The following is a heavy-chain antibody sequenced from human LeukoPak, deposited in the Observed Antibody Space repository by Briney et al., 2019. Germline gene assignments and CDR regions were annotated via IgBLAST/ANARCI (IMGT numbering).Heavy chain of an antibody. CDR2: INPSGGST. V-gene: IGHV1-46*01. Sequence: ASVKVSCKASGYTFTSYYMHWVRQAPGQGLEWMGIINPSGGSTSYAQKFQGRVTMTRDTSTSTVYMELSSLRSEDTAVYYCATLTQPPWRLDIAIDYWGQGTLVTVSS. J-gene: IGHJ4*02. D-gene: IGHD2-2*03. CDR1: GYTFTSYY. CDR3: ATLTQPPWRLDIAIDY.